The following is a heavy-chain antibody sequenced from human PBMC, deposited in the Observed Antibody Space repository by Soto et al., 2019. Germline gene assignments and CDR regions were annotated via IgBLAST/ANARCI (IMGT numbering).Heavy chain of an antibody. V-gene: IGHV4-34*02. D-gene: IGHD6-19*01. Sequence: QVQLQQWGAGQLKPSETLSLTCAVHGESFSGYGGPFSGYYWSWIRQTPGKGLEWIGEINHRGGANDKPSLKSRVTTSADTSKNQFSLNLNTVTAADTAVYYCARGQRRGGSSGWSLGGQGTLVTVSS. J-gene: IGHJ4*02. CDR3: ARGQRRGGSSGWSL. CDR1: GGPFSGYY. CDR2: INHRGGA.